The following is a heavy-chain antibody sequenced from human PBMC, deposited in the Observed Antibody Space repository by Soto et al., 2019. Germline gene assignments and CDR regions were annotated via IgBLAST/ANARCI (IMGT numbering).Heavy chain of an antibody. V-gene: IGHV1-18*04. CDR1: GYTFSDYY. CDR2: ISPRNDNT. CDR3: ARASYGSGGPYGFDI. Sequence: VASVKVSCKASGYTFSDYYVTWVRQAPGHGLEWMGWISPRNDNTNLAQNVKGRVILTTDTSSNTAFMELRSLTSDDTATYYCARASYGSGGPYGFDIWGQGTMVTVSS. D-gene: IGHD6-19*01. J-gene: IGHJ3*02.